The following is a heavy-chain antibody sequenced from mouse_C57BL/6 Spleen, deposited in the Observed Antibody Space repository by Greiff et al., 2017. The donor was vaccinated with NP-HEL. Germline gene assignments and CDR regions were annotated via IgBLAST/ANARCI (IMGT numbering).Heavy chain of an antibody. CDR3: ARGSDYYGSSPLFAY. D-gene: IGHD1-1*01. Sequence: EVMLVESEGGLVQPGSSMKLSCTASGFTFSDYYMAWVRQVPEKGLEWIANINYDGSSTYYLDSLKSRFIISRDNAKNILYLQMSSLKSEDTATYYCARGSDYYGSSPLFAYWGQGTLVTVSA. J-gene: IGHJ3*01. V-gene: IGHV5-16*01. CDR2: INYDGSST. CDR1: GFTFSDYY.